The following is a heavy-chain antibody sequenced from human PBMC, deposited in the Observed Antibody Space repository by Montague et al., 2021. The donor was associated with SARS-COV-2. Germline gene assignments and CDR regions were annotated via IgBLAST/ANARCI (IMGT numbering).Heavy chain of an antibody. Sequence: SLRLSCAASGFTFDDYAMHWVRQAPGKGLEWVSLISKNGDRTYYADSVKGRFTISRDNSKNSLYLQMNSQRIEDSASYYCAKGHLEYCSGGTCYSVGMDVWGQGTTVTVSS. V-gene: IGHV3-43*02. J-gene: IGHJ6*01. D-gene: IGHD2-15*01. CDR3: AKGHLEYCSGGTCYSVGMDV. CDR2: ISKNGDRT. CDR1: GFTFDDYA.